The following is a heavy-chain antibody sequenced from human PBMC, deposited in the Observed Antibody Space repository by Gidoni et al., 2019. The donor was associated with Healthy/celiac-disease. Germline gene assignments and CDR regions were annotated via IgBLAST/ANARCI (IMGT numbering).Heavy chain of an antibody. CDR2: IYHSGST. J-gene: IGHJ4*02. D-gene: IGHD3-22*01. Sequence: QLQLQESGSGLVKPSQTLSLTCAVSGGSLSSGGYSWSWIRQPPGKGLEWIGYIYHSGSTYYNPSLKSRVTISVDRSKNQFSLKLSSVTAADTAVYYCARGWDYYDSSGYYYRPYFDYWGQGTLVTVSS. V-gene: IGHV4-30-2*01. CDR1: GGSLSSGGYS. CDR3: ARGWDYYDSSGYYYRPYFDY.